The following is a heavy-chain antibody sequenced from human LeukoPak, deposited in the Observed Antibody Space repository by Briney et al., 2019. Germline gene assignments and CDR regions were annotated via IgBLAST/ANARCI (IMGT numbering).Heavy chain of an antibody. CDR2: ISGSGGST. Sequence: GGSLRLSCAASGFTFSSYAMSWVRQAPGKGLEWVSAISGSGGSTYYADSVKGGFTISRDNSKNTLYLQMNSLRAEDTAVYYCAKPITIFGVVIDYDYWGQGTLVTVSS. V-gene: IGHV3-23*01. CDR3: AKPITIFGVVIDYDY. J-gene: IGHJ4*02. D-gene: IGHD3-3*01. CDR1: GFTFSSYA.